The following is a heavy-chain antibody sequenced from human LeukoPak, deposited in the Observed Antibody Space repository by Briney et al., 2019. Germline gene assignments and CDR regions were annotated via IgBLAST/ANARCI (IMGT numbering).Heavy chain of an antibody. CDR3: ARENFDWLSITGTPNYYYYMDL. J-gene: IGHJ6*03. V-gene: IGHV4-39*07. CDR1: GGSISSSSYY. D-gene: IGHD3-9*01. CDR2: IYSSGST. Sequence: SETLSLTCTVSGGSISSSSYYWGWIRQPPGKGLEWIGGIYSSGSTYYNPSLKSRVTMSVDTSKKQISLRLSSVTAADTAVYYCARENFDWLSITGTPNYYYYMDLWGKGTTVTISS.